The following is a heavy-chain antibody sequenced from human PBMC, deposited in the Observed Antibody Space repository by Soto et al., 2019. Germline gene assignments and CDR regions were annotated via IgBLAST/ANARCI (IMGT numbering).Heavy chain of an antibody. J-gene: IGHJ5*02. V-gene: IGHV1-18*01. CDR3: ARQVTNWFDP. D-gene: IGHD2-21*02. Sequence: VQLVQSGAEVKQPGASVKVSCKASGYTFTSYGIIWVRQAPGQGLEWMGWISPYNGDTNYAQNLQGRVTMTTEKSTSTAYMELRSLRSDDTAVYYCARQVTNWFDPWGQGTLVTVSS. CDR1: GYTFTSYG. CDR2: ISPYNGDT.